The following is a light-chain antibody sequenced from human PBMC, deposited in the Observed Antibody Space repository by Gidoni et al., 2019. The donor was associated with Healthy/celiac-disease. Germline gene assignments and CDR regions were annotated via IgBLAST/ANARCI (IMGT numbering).Light chain of an antibody. CDR1: QSISSY. V-gene: IGKV1-39*01. Sequence: IQMTQPPSSLSASVGDRVTITCRASQSISSYLNWYQQKPGKAPKLLIYAASSLQSGVPSRFSGSGYGTDFTLTISSLKPEDFATDYCQQSYSTPLTFGGGTKVEIK. CDR2: AAS. CDR3: QQSYSTPLT. J-gene: IGKJ4*01.